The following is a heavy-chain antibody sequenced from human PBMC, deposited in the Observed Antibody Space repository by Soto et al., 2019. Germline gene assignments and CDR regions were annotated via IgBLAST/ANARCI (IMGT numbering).Heavy chain of an antibody. CDR1: GFTFSSYA. V-gene: IGHV3-23*01. D-gene: IGHD1-20*01. Sequence: GGSLRLSCAASGFTFSSYAMSWVRQAPGKGLEWVSAISGSGGSTYYAVSVKGRFTISRDNSKNTLYLQMNSLRAEDTVVYYCANGYRAMRYNLNLWGQGTLVTVSS. J-gene: IGHJ4*02. CDR2: ISGSGGST. CDR3: ANGYRAMRYNLNL.